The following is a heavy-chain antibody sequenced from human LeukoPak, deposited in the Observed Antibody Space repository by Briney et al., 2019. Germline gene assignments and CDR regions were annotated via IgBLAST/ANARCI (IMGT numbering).Heavy chain of an antibody. D-gene: IGHD1-26*01. J-gene: IGHJ4*02. CDR2: ISGYNGNT. CDR1: GYTFTSYG. CDR3: TRTSGSYFDY. V-gene: IGHV1-18*01. Sequence: ASVKVSCKASGYTFTSYGINWVRQAPGLGLEWMGWISGYNGNTNYAQKFQGRVTMTTDTSTTTAYMELRSLRSDDTAVYYCTRTSGSYFDYWGQGTLVTVSS.